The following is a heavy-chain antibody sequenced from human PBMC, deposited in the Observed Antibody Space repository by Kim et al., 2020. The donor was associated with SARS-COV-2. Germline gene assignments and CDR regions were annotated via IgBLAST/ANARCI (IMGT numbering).Heavy chain of an antibody. CDR1: GFTFSSYA. Sequence: GGSLRLSCAASGFTFSSYAMSWVRQTPGKGLEWVSTISGNGGTTYYADSVKGRFTISRDNSKNTLYLQMNSLRAEDTAEYYCTILGYCSGGTCYYYGMDVWGQGTTVTVS. V-gene: IGHV3-23*01. CDR2: ISGNGGTT. D-gene: IGHD2-15*01. J-gene: IGHJ6*02. CDR3: TILGYCSGGTCYYYGMDV.